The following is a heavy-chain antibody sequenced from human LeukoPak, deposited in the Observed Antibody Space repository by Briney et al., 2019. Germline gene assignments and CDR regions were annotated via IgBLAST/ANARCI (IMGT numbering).Heavy chain of an antibody. CDR3: ATQREYSYANDY. CDR1: GGSISSSSYY. CDR2: IYYSGST. J-gene: IGHJ4*02. Sequence: SETLSLTCTVSGGSISSSSYYWGWLRQPPGKGLEWIGSIYYSGSTYYNPSLKSRVTISVDTSKNQFSLKLSPVTAADTAVYYCATQREYSYANDYWGQGTLVTVSS. D-gene: IGHD5-18*01. V-gene: IGHV4-39*01.